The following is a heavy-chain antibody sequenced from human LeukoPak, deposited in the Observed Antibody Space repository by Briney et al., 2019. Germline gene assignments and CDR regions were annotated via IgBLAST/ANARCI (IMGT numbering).Heavy chain of an antibody. V-gene: IGHV5-51*01. CDR2: IYPGDSDT. D-gene: IGHD1-14*01. Sequence: GESLKISCKGSGYSFTSYWIGWVRQMPGKGLEWMGIIYPGDSDTRYSPSFQGQVTISADKSISTAYLQWSSLKASDTAMYYCATNGAGKDRWSYYYYGMDVWDQGTTVTVSS. J-gene: IGHJ6*02. CDR3: ATNGAGKDRWSYYYYGMDV. CDR1: GYSFTSYW.